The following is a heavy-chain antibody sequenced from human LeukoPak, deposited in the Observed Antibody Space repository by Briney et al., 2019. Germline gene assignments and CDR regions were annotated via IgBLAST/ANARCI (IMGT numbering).Heavy chain of an antibody. J-gene: IGHJ4*02. CDR2: ISGSGGST. CDR3: AKDRDSGSYLDCFDY. CDR1: GFTFSSYA. V-gene: IGHV3-23*01. Sequence: GGSLRLSCAAPGFTFSSYARSGVPQGPRKGLERGSAISGSGGSTYYAEAVKGRFTISRDNSKNTMYLQMNSLRAEDTAVYYCAKDRDSGSYLDCFDYWGQGTLVTVSS. D-gene: IGHD1-26*01.